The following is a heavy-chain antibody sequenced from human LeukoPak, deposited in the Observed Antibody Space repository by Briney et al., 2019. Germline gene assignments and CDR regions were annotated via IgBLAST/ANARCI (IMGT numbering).Heavy chain of an antibody. D-gene: IGHD3-10*01. J-gene: IGHJ4*02. CDR2: ISGSGGST. CDR3: AKDLGKGYGSGSFNY. V-gene: IGHV3-23*01. Sequence: PGGSLRLSCAASGFTFSNYAMSWVRQAPGKGLEWVSAISGSGGSTYYADSVKGRFTISRDNSKSTLYLQMNSLRAEDTAVYYCAKDLGKGYGSGSFNYWGQGTLVTVSS. CDR1: GFTFSNYA.